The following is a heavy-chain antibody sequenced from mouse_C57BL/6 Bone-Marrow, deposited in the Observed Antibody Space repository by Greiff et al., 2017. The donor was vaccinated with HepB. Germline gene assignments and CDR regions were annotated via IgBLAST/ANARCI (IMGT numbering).Heavy chain of an antibody. CDR3: ARLHYYGSSYYFDY. J-gene: IGHJ2*01. Sequence: EVMLVESGGGLVKPGGSLKLSCAASGFTFSSYTMSWVRQTPEKRLEWVATISGGGGNTYYPDSVKGRFTISRDNAKNTLYLQMSSLRSEDTALYYCARLHYYGSSYYFDYWGQGTTLTVSS. D-gene: IGHD1-1*01. CDR2: ISGGGGNT. CDR1: GFTFSSYT. V-gene: IGHV5-9*01.